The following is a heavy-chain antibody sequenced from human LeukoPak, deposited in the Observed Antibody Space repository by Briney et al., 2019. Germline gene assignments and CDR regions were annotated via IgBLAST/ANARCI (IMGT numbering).Heavy chain of an antibody. J-gene: IGHJ4*02. CDR1: GFTFSSFE. V-gene: IGHV3-48*03. CDR2: ISGSGTTI. D-gene: IGHD1-26*01. Sequence: HTGGSLRLSCAASGFTFSSFEMNWVRQATGKGLEWVSFISGSGTTIYYADSVKGRFTISRDNAKNSLVLQMNSLRTEDTAVYYCAGGYGSYSPDYWGEGTLVTVSS. CDR3: AGGYGSYSPDY.